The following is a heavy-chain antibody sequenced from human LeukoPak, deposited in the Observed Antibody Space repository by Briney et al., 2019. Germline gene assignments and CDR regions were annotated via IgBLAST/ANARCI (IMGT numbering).Heavy chain of an antibody. CDR3: ARAYSNVFHFDY. J-gene: IGHJ4*02. D-gene: IGHD2-21*01. CDR1: GYTFTGYY. V-gene: IGHV1-2*02. CDR2: ISPNTGGT. Sequence: ASVKVSCKASGYTFTGYYLHWVRQAPGQGLEWMGWISPNTGGTKYAQNFQGRVTMTRDTSISTAYMELSRLRSDDTAVYYCARAYSNVFHFDYWGQGTLVTVSS.